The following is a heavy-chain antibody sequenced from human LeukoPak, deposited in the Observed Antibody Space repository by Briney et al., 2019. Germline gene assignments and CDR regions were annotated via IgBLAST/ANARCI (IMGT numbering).Heavy chain of an antibody. V-gene: IGHV3-30*18. Sequence: PRRSLRLSCAASGFIFSSYGMHWVRQAPGKGLEWVAFISDDGRNTYYADSVKGRFAISRDNSKNTLFLQVNGLKSEDTAVYYCAKAGSLCAGGTCYPLDYWGRGTLVTVSS. CDR2: ISDDGRNT. CDR3: AKAGSLCAGGTCYPLDY. D-gene: IGHD2-15*01. CDR1: GFIFSSYG. J-gene: IGHJ4*02.